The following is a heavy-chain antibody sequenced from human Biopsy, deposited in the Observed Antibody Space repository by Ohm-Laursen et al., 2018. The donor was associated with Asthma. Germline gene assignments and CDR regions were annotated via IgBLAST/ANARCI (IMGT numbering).Heavy chain of an antibody. D-gene: IGHD3-10*01. Sequence: ASVKVSCKASGYTFNAYYIHWVRQAPGQEFEWMGRINPNSGNTHYAHKFQGRVTMTRDTSISTVYMEPTRLRSDDTAVYYCARAPQPQNYGSGNAQYGLDVWGQGTTVTVSS. V-gene: IGHV1-2*06. CDR3: ARAPQPQNYGSGNAQYGLDV. CDR1: GYTFNAYY. CDR2: INPNSGNT. J-gene: IGHJ6*02.